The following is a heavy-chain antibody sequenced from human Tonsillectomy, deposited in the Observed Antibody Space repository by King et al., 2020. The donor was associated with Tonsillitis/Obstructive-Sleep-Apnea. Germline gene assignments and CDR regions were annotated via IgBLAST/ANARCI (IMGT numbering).Heavy chain of an antibody. D-gene: IGHD2-8*01. CDR2: ISTSGITI. Sequence: VQLVESGGGLVQPGGSLRLSCAASGFTFSSFEMNWVRQAPGKGLKWVSDISTSGITIYYADSVKGRFTISRDNAKNSLYLQMNSLRAEDTAVYYCARGRSRWAYTGNGFDYWGQGTLVTVSS. J-gene: IGHJ4*02. V-gene: IGHV3-48*03. CDR1: GFTFSSFE. CDR3: ARGRSRWAYTGNGFDY.